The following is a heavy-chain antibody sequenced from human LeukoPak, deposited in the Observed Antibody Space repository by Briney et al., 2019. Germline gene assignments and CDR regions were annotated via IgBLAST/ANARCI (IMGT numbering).Heavy chain of an antibody. Sequence: SETLSLTCTVYGGSISSGSYYWSWIRQPAGKGLEWIGRIYTSGSTNYNPSLKSRVTISVDTSKNQFSLKLSSVTAADTAVYYCARHRGVILDYWGQGTLVTVSS. CDR3: ARHRGVILDY. D-gene: IGHD3-16*02. CDR2: IYTSGST. V-gene: IGHV4-61*02. CDR1: GGSISSGSYY. J-gene: IGHJ4*02.